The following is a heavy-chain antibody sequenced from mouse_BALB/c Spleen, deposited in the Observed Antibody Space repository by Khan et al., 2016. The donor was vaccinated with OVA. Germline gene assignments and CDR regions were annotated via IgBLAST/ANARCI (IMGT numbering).Heavy chain of an antibody. CDR2: ISSGSSTI. V-gene: IGHV5-17*02. Sequence: EVKLEESGGGLVQPGGSRKLSCAASGFTFSNFGMYWVRQAPEKGLEWVAYISSGSSTIYYADSVKGRFTISRDNPKNTQFLQMTSLRSEDTAMYYCASPVITTANGAMDYWGQGTSVTVSS. CDR3: ASPVITTANGAMDY. D-gene: IGHD1-2*01. CDR1: GFTFSNFG. J-gene: IGHJ4*01.